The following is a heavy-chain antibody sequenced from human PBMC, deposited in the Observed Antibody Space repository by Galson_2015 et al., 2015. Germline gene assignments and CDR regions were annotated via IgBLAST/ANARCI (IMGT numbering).Heavy chain of an antibody. CDR2: ISAYNGNT. CDR1: GYTFTSYG. J-gene: IGHJ4*02. D-gene: IGHD5-18*01. Sequence: SVKVSCKASGYTFTSYGISWVRQAPGQGLEWMGWISAYNGNTNYAQKLQGRVTMSTDTSTSTAYMDLRSLRSDDTAVYYRARDISGYIYGSTPPFDYWGQGTLVTVSS. V-gene: IGHV1-18*01. CDR3: ARDISGYIYGSTPPFDY.